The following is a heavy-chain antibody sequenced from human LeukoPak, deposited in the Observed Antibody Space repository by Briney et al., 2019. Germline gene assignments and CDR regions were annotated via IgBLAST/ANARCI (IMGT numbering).Heavy chain of an antibody. CDR1: GGSFTSYY. D-gene: IGHD3-22*01. V-gene: IGHV4-34*01. Sequence: SETLSLTCAVYGGSFTSYYWSWIRQHPGKGLEWLGEISYGGVINYNPSLKSRLLISVDTAKTQLSLKMSSVTAADTAVYYCATGARTMILDRWGQGTPVTVSS. J-gene: IGHJ4*02. CDR2: ISYGGVI. CDR3: ATGARTMILDR.